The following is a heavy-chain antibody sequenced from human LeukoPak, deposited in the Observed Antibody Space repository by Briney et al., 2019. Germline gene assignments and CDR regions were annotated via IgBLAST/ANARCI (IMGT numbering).Heavy chain of an antibody. V-gene: IGHV1-69*06. CDR2: IIPIFGTA. Sequence: GASVKVSCKASGYTFTSYAISWVRQAPGQGLEWMGGIIPIFGTANYAQKFQGRVTITADTSTSTAYMELRSLRSDDTAVYYCARDLSPIVVYYFDYWGQGTLVTVSS. J-gene: IGHJ4*02. CDR3: ARDLSPIVVYYFDY. CDR1: GYTFTSYA. D-gene: IGHD2-2*01.